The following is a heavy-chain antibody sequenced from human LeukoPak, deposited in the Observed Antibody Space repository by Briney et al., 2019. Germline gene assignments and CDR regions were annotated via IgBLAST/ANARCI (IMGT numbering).Heavy chain of an antibody. D-gene: IGHD2-2*01. CDR2: ISGSGGST. J-gene: IGHJ6*03. V-gene: IGHV3-23*01. CDR1: GFTFSSYA. CDR3: AKAGVVPAVTPHYYMNV. Sequence: GGSLRLSCAASGFTFSSYAMSWVRQAPGKGLEWVSAISGSGGSTYYADSVKGRFTISRDNSKNTLYLQMNSLRAEDTAVYYCAKAGVVPAVTPHYYMNVWGKGTTVTVSS.